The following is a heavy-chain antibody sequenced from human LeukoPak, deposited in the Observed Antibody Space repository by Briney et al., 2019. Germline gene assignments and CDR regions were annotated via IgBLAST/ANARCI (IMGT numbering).Heavy chain of an antibody. CDR1: GGSISSYY. CDR2: IYYSGST. V-gene: IGHV4-59*08. D-gene: IGHD6-13*01. Sequence: SETLSLTCTVSGGSISSYYWSWIRQPPGKGLEWIGYIYYSGSTNYNPSLKSRVTISVDTSKNQFSLKLSSVTAADAAVYYCARLDSLNVWYRSGFDPWGQGTLVTVSS. CDR3: ARLDSLNVWYRSGFDP. J-gene: IGHJ5*02.